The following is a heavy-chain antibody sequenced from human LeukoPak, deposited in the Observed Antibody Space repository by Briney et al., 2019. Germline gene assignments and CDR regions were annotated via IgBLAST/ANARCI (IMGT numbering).Heavy chain of an antibody. J-gene: IGHJ6*03. Sequence: GGSLRLSCAASGFTVSSNYMSWVRQAQGKGLEWVSVIYSGGSTYYADSVKGRFTISRDNSKNTLYLQMNSLRAEDTAVYYCASTYCSSTSCSYYYYYYMDVWGKGTTVTVSS. CDR2: IYSGGST. CDR1: GFTVSSNY. V-gene: IGHV3-53*01. D-gene: IGHD2-2*01. CDR3: ASTYCSSTSCSYYYYYYMDV.